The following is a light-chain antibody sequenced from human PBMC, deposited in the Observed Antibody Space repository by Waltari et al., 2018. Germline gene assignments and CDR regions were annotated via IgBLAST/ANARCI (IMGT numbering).Light chain of an antibody. J-gene: IGLJ1*01. CDR1: STDIGAHDF. CDR2: DVS. V-gene: IGLV2-14*03. Sequence: QSALTQPASVSGSPGQSIAISCSGSSTDIGAHDFVSWYQQHPGKAPKLIIFDVSSLPSGISYRFSGSKFGNTASLTISGLQAEDEADYFCSSYTRGRTYVFGSGTKVTVL. CDR3: SSYTRGRTYV.